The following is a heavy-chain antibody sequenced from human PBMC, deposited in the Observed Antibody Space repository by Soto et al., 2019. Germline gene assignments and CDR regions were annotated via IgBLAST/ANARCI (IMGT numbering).Heavy chain of an antibody. CDR1: GFTLEDFA. V-gene: IGHV3-9*01. CDR3: VKDESINWYSGHFRH. CDR2: INWNSGSI. Sequence: EVQLVESGGGLVQPGRSLRLPCAASGFTLEDFAMHWVRQVPGKGLEWVSGINWNSGSIGYADSVKGRFAISRDNAKNSLHLQMNSLRAEDTAFYYCVKDESINWYSGHFRHWGQGTLVTVSS. J-gene: IGHJ1*01. D-gene: IGHD6-13*01.